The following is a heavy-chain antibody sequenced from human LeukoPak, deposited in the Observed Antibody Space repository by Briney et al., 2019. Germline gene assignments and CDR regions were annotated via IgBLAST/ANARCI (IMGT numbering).Heavy chain of an antibody. Sequence: GGSLRLSCVASGFTFRHYAMSWVRQAPGKGLEWVSAISGSGGSTYYADSVKGRFTISRDNSKNTLYLQMNSLRAEDTAVYYCAKDQKAAAGTFDYWGQGTLVTVSS. CDR2: ISGSGGST. CDR1: GFTFRHYA. CDR3: AKDQKAAAGTFDY. D-gene: IGHD6-13*01. V-gene: IGHV3-23*01. J-gene: IGHJ4*02.